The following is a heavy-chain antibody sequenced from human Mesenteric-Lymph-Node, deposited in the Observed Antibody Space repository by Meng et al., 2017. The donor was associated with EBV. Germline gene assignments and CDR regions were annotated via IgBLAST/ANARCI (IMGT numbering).Heavy chain of an antibody. J-gene: IGHJ4*02. Sequence: QVQLVESWGGVVKPGGSLRLSCAASGLTFSDYYMSWIRQAPGKGLEWVSYISSNGYIIYYADSVKGRFTISRDNTKNSLSLQMSSLRAEDTAMYYCARGQGYINGFFAYWGQGTLVTVSS. CDR3: ARGQGYINGFFAY. D-gene: IGHD5-18*01. CDR1: GLTFSDYY. CDR2: ISSNGYII. V-gene: IGHV3-11*01.